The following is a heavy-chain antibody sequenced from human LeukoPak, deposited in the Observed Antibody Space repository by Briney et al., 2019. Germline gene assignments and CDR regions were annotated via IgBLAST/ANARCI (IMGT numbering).Heavy chain of an antibody. CDR1: GYAFTSYD. D-gene: IGHD6-19*01. CDR3: ARDRGSGWPCDY. CDR2: ISSSGNTK. J-gene: IGHJ4*02. Sequence: PGGSLRLSCAASGYAFTSYDMNWVRQAPGKGLEWVSYISSSGNTKHYTDSVKGRFTISRDNAENSMYLQMNSLRVEDTAVYYCARDRGSGWPCDYWGQGTLVTVSS. V-gene: IGHV3-48*03.